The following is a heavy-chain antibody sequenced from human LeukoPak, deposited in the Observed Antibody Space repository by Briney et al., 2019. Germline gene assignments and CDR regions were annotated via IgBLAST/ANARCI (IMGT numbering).Heavy chain of an antibody. J-gene: IGHJ4*02. V-gene: IGHV7-4-1*02. CDR2: ISTNTGNP. CDR1: GYTFTSYA. Sequence: ASVKVSCKASGYTFTSYAMNWVRQAPGQGLEWMGWISTNTGNPTYAQGFTGRFVFSLDASVSTAYLQISSLKAEDTAVYYCARTAAARELYYFDYWGQGTLVTVSS. CDR3: ARTAAARELYYFDY. D-gene: IGHD6-6*01.